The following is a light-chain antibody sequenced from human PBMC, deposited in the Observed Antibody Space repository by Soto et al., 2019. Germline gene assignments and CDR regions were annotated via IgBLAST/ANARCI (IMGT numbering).Light chain of an antibody. CDR3: QQRSNWPPFT. V-gene: IGKV3-11*01. CDR1: QSISRY. J-gene: IGKJ4*01. Sequence: EIVLTQSPATLSLSPGERATLSCRASQSISRYLAWYQQKPGQAPRLLIYDASKRAIGIPARFSGSGSGTDFTLTISSLEPEDFAVYYCQQRSNWPPFTFGGGTKVEF. CDR2: DAS.